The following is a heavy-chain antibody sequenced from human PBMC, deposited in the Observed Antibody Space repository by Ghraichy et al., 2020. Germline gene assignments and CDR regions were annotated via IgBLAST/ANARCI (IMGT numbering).Heavy chain of an antibody. V-gene: IGHV5-51*01. CDR2: IYPGDSDT. D-gene: IGHD3-22*01. CDR3: ARPRPVYDSSGYYQGKDAFDI. CDR1: GYSFTSYW. J-gene: IGHJ3*02. Sequence: GESLNISCKGSGYSFTSYWICWVRQMPGKGLEWMGIIYPGDSDTRYSPSFQGQVTISADKSISTAYLQWSSLKASDTAMYYCARPRPVYDSSGYYQGKDAFDIWGQGTMVTVSS.